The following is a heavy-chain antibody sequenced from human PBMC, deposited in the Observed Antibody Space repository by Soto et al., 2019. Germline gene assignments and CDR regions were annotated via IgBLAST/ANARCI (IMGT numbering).Heavy chain of an antibody. J-gene: IGHJ5*02. D-gene: IGHD6-13*01. Sequence: SETLSLTCTVSCASINDYYWSWIRQTPGKGLEWVGFMYYSETTKYNPSLKGRVNMSLDTSKNQVSLNLKSVTAADTAVYYCARANSSSWYKLEYKWFDPWGQGTLVTVSS. CDR2: MYYSETT. CDR1: CASINDYY. V-gene: IGHV4-59*01. CDR3: ARANSSSWYKLEYKWFDP.